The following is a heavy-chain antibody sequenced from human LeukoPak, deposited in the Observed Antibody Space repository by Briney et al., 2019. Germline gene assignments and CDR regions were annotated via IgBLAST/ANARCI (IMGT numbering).Heavy chain of an antibody. J-gene: IGHJ4*02. Sequence: GGSLRLSCAASGFTFSRAAMTWVRQGPGTGLELVASIIYSGGATYYADPLKGRFTISRDNSKNTLYLQMNSLRAEDTALYYCAKDGLYYDGSEHVYYFDSWGQGTLVTVSS. CDR1: GFTFSRAA. V-gene: IGHV3-23*01. CDR2: IIYSGGAT. D-gene: IGHD3-22*01. CDR3: AKDGLYYDGSEHVYYFDS.